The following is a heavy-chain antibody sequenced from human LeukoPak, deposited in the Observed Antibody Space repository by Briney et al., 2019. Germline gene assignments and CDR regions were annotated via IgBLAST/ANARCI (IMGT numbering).Heavy chain of an antibody. J-gene: IGHJ4*02. CDR1: GYTFTIYY. CDR3: ARQGYSGHSQGAADY. D-gene: IGHD4-23*01. Sequence: ASVKVSCKASGYTFTIYYMHWVRQAPGQGLEWMGIINPSGGSTSYAQKFQGRVTMTRDTSTITVYMELSSLRSEDTAVYYCARQGYSGHSQGAADYWGQGTLVTVSS. CDR2: INPSGGST. V-gene: IGHV1-46*01.